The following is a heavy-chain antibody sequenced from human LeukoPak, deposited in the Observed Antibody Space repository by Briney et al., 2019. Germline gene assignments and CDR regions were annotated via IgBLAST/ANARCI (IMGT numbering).Heavy chain of an antibody. D-gene: IGHD2-21*02. J-gene: IGHJ3*02. Sequence: GRSLRLSCAVSGFTFSSYGMHWVRQAPGKGLEWVSGINWNGGSTGYADSVKGRFTISRDNSKNSLYLQMNSLRTEDTALYYCAKEPIVVVTASAFDIWGQGTMVTVSS. CDR1: GFTFSSYG. CDR3: AKEPIVVVTASAFDI. V-gene: IGHV3-20*04. CDR2: INWNGGST.